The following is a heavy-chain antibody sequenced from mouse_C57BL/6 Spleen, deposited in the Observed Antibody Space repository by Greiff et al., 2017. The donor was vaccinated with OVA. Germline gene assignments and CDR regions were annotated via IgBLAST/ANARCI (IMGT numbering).Heavy chain of an antibody. V-gene: IGHV5-9*01. CDR2: ISGGGGNT. CDR3: ARDYYGSRGGYFDV. Sequence: EVMLVESGGGLVKPGGSLKLSCAASGFTFSSYTMSWVRQTPEKRLEWVATISGGGGNTYYPDSVKGRFTISSDNAKNTLYLQMSRLRSEDTALYYCARDYYGSRGGYFDVWGTGTTVTVSS. J-gene: IGHJ1*03. D-gene: IGHD1-1*01. CDR1: GFTFSSYT.